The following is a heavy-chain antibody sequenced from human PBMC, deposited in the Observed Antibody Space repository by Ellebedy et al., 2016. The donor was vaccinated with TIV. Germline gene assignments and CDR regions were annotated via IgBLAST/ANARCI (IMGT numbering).Heavy chain of an antibody. Sequence: MPSETLSLTCTVSGGSISSSSHYWGWIRQPPGKGLEWIGSIYHSGITYYNPSLKSRVIISVDTSKNQLSLKLNSVTAADTAIYYCARHYENSYYAMDVWGQGTTVTVSS. CDR3: ARHYENSYYAMDV. CDR1: GGSISSSSHY. D-gene: IGHD3-16*01. V-gene: IGHV4-39*01. CDR2: IYHSGIT. J-gene: IGHJ6*02.